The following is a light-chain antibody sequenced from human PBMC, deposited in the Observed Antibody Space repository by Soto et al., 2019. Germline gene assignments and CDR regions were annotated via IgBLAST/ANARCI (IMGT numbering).Light chain of an antibody. CDR1: QNINNY. CDR3: QQYENLPT. Sequence: DITTTQSPSSLSAYVGDRVTITCQASQNINNYLNWYQQKPGRAPKLLIYDASNLEAGVPSRFRGSGSGTDFTFTISRLQPEDIATYYCQQYENLPTFGQGTRLEIK. CDR2: DAS. J-gene: IGKJ5*01. V-gene: IGKV1-33*01.